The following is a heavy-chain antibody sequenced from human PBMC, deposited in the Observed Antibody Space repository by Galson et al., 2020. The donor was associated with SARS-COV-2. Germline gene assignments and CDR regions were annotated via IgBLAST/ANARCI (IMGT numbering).Heavy chain of an antibody. D-gene: IGHD3-10*01. V-gene: IGHV3-21*01. Sequence: NSGGSLRLSCAASGFTFSSYSMNWVRQAPGKGLEWVSPISSSSSYIYYADSVKGRFTISRDNAKNSLYLQMNSLRAEDTAVYYCAREGAPTSWEDDMVRGLTGNWYYYGMDVWGQGTTVTVSS. J-gene: IGHJ6*02. CDR1: GFTFSSYS. CDR3: AREGAPTSWEDDMVRGLTGNWYYYGMDV. CDR2: ISSSSSYI.